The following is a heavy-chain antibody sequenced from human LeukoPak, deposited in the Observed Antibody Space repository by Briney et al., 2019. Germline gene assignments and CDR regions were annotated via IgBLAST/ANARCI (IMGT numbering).Heavy chain of an antibody. V-gene: IGHV3-23*01. Sequence: PGGSLRLSCAASGFTLSSYAMSWVRQAPGKGLEWVSAISSSSAGTYYADSVKGRFTISRDNSRDTLYLQMSSLRAEDTALYYCAKGAHGDYDYWGQGTLVTVSS. D-gene: IGHD4-17*01. CDR2: ISSSSAGT. CDR3: AKGAHGDYDY. CDR1: GFTLSSYA. J-gene: IGHJ4*02.